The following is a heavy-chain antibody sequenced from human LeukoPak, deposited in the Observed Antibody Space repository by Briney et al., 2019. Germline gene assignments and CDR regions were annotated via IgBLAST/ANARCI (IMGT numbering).Heavy chain of an antibody. J-gene: IGHJ5*02. CDR1: GGSFSGYY. V-gene: IGHV4-34*01. Sequence: SETRSLTCAVYGGSFSGYYWSWIRQPPGMGLEWIGEINHSGSTNYNPSLKSRVTISVDTSKNQFSLKLSSVTAADTAVYYCAGYYYGSGSYYTFDPWGQGTLVTVSS. CDR3: AGYYYGSGSYYTFDP. CDR2: INHSGST. D-gene: IGHD3-10*01.